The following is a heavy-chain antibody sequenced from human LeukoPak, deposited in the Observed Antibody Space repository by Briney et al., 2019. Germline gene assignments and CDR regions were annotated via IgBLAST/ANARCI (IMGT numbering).Heavy chain of an antibody. CDR2: IMQDGSVQ. Sequence: GGSLRLSCVASVFTLSTYWMNWVRQAPGKGLEWVANIMQDGSVQHYVDSVKGRFTISRDNAKNSLYLQMNSLRAEDTALYYCARDYTATGGMDVWGQGTTVTVS. CDR3: ARDYTATGGMDV. V-gene: IGHV3-7*01. D-gene: IGHD2-21*02. CDR1: VFTLSTYW. J-gene: IGHJ6*02.